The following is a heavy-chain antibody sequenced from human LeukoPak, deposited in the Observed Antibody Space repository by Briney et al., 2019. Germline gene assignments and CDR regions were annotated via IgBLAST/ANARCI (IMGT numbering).Heavy chain of an antibody. CDR2: IYTSGSTSGST. CDR1: GGSISSGSYY. D-gene: IGHD1-26*01. CDR3: ARGSGGSYSGSFDY. V-gene: IGHV4-61*02. Sequence: SETLSLTCTVSGGSISSGSYYWNWIRQAAGKGLEWIGRIYTSGSTSGSTNYNPSLMSRITISVDTSKNQFSLRLNSVTAADTAVYYCARGSGGSYSGSFDYWGQGTLVTVSS. J-gene: IGHJ4*02.